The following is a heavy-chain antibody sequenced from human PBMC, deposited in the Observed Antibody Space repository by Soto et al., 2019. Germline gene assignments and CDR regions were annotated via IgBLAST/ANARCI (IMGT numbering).Heavy chain of an antibody. J-gene: IGHJ4*02. CDR3: AKEGEDQEKYIWGSYRRESLPTTFDY. Sequence: GGSLRLSCAASGFTFSSYGMHWVRQAPGKGLEWVAVISYDGSNKYYADSVKGRFTISRDNSKNTLYLQMNSLRAEDTAVYYCAKEGEDQEKYIWGSYRRESLPTTFDYWGQGTLVTVSS. CDR2: ISYDGSNK. D-gene: IGHD3-16*02. CDR1: GFTFSSYG. V-gene: IGHV3-30*18.